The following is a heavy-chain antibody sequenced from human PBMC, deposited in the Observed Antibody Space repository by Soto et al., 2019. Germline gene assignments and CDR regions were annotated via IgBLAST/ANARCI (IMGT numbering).Heavy chain of an antibody. CDR1: GFTFSSYG. V-gene: IGHV3-30-3*01. D-gene: IGHD6-6*01. Sequence: QVQLVESGGGVVQPGRSLRLSCAASGFTFSSYGMHWVRQAPGKGLEWVAVISYNGSNKDYADSVKGRFTISRDNSKNTRFLQMNSLRAEDTAVYYCARPIAQYEYSSSSGIDYWGQGTLVTVSS. CDR3: ARPIAQYEYSSSSGIDY. CDR2: ISYNGSNK. J-gene: IGHJ4*02.